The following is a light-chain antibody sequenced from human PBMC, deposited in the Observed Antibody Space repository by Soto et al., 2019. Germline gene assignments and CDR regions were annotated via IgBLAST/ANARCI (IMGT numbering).Light chain of an antibody. Sequence: AIQVPQSPSSLSASVGDRVTISCRASQGIGNDLGWYQQKPGKAPKLLIYEASTLQAGVASRFSGSGSGTDFTLTISSLQPEDFATYYCLQDYVYPWTFGQGTKVEVK. CDR2: EAS. CDR3: LQDYVYPWT. CDR1: QGIGND. V-gene: IGKV1-6*01. J-gene: IGKJ1*01.